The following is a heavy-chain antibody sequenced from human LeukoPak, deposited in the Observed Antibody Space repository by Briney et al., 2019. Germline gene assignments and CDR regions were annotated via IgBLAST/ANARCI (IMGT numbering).Heavy chain of an antibody. Sequence: PGGSLRVSSAASGVTFCGYELNWVRQAPGKGLEWVLYVSSGGSTIYYADSVKGRFTISRDNAKDSLYLQMNSLRVEDTAVYYCARGFYYMDVWGKGTTVTVFS. CDR3: ARGFYYMDV. CDR2: VSSGGSTI. CDR1: GVTFCGYE. V-gene: IGHV3-48*03. J-gene: IGHJ6*03.